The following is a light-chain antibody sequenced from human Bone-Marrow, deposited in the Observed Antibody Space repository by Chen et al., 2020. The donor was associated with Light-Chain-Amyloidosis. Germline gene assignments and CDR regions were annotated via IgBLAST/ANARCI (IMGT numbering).Light chain of an antibody. CDR3: SSYTITNTLV. CDR1: SSDVGGDNH. CDR2: EVT. J-gene: IGLJ1*01. V-gene: IGLV2-14*01. Sequence: QSALTQPASVSGSPGPSIPISCTGTSSDVGGDNHVSWYQQHPDKAPKLMIYEVTNRPSWVPDRFSGSKSDNTASLNISGLQTEDEADYFCSSYTITNTLVFGSGTRVTVL.